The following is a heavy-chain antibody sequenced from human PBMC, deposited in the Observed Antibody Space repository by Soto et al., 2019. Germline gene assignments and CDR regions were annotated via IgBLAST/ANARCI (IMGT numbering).Heavy chain of an antibody. J-gene: IGHJ4*02. D-gene: IGHD3-10*01. CDR3: ARGREWFGGVTDF. CDR2: IYYDGRT. V-gene: IGHV4-61*08. Sequence: SETLSLTCTVSGGSISSGDYYWSWIRQPPGKGLEWIGYIYYDGRTNYNPSLKSRLTISLDTSKNQFSLTLRSVTAADTAVYYCARGREWFGGVTDFWGQGILVTVSS. CDR1: GGSISSGDYY.